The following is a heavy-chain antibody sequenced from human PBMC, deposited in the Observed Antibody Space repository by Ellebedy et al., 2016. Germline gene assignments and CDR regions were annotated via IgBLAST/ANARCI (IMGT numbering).Heavy chain of an antibody. Sequence: ASVKVSXXASGYTFTTFSITWVRQVPGQGLEWMGFFNTFSGYTKFAQKFQGRVSMTTDSSTHTAYMDLRSLRSDDTAMYYCAKTSGWGYGENWGQGTLVTVSS. CDR3: AKTSGWGYGEN. V-gene: IGHV1-18*04. CDR2: FNTFSGYT. J-gene: IGHJ4*02. D-gene: IGHD3-10*01. CDR1: GYTFTTFS.